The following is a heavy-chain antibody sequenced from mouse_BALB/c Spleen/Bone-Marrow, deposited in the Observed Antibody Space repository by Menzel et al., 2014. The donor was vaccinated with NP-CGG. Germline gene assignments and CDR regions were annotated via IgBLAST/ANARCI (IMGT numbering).Heavy chain of an antibody. V-gene: IGHV1-80*01. D-gene: IGHD2-1*01. CDR1: GYAFSSYW. CDR2: IYPGDGDT. CDR3: ARGDGNYPFYAMDY. J-gene: IGHJ4*01. Sequence: QVQLQQSGAELMRPGSSVKISCKASGYAFSSYWMNWVKQRPGQGLEWIGQIYPGDGDTNYNGKFKGKATLTADKSSSTAYMQLSSLTSEDSAVYFCARGDGNYPFYAMDYWGQGTSVTVSS.